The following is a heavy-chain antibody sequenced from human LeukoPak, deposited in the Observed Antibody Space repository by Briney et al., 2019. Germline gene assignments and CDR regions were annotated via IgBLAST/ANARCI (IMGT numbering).Heavy chain of an antibody. J-gene: IGHJ4*02. Sequence: ASVKVSCKVSGYTLTELSMHWVRQAPGKGLEWMGGFDPEDGETIYAQKCQGRVTMTEDTSTDTAYMELSSLRSEDTAVYYCATDLATVVTVTNYWGQGTLVTVSS. D-gene: IGHD4-23*01. V-gene: IGHV1-24*01. CDR2: FDPEDGET. CDR3: ATDLATVVTVTNY. CDR1: GYTLTELS.